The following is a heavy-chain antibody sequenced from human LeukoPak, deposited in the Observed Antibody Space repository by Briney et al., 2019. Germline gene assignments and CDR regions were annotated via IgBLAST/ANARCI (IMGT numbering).Heavy chain of an antibody. CDR1: GFTFSSYG. CDR3: AKDSYGGYNDYGIDY. D-gene: IGHD5-12*01. V-gene: IGHV3-33*05. CDR2: TSFDENNK. J-gene: IGHJ4*02. Sequence: PGGSLRLSCAASGFTFSSYGMHWVRQAPGKGLEWLAVTSFDENNKYYADSVKGRFTISRDNSKKTLYLQMNSLRPEDTAMYYCAKDSYGGYNDYGIDYWGQGTLVSVSS.